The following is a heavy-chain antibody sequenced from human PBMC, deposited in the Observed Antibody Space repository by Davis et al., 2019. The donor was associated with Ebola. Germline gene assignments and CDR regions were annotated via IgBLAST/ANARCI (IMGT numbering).Heavy chain of an antibody. Sequence: GESLKISCAASGFTFSSYAMTWVRQAPGKGLEWVSAISGSGGSTYYADSVKGRFTISRDNSKNTLYLQMNSLRAEDTAVYYCARDPERYYNILTGYSVDAFDIWGQGTTVTVSS. CDR3: ARDPERYYNILTGYSVDAFDI. CDR1: GFTFSSYA. J-gene: IGHJ3*02. CDR2: ISGSGGST. V-gene: IGHV3-23*01. D-gene: IGHD3-9*01.